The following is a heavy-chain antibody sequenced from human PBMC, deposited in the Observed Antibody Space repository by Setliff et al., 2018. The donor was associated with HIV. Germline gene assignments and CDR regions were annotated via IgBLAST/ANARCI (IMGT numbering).Heavy chain of an antibody. Sequence: SETLSLTCTVSGGSISSSSYYWGWIRQPPGKGLQWIGSIYYRGSTYYNPSLKSRVTISVDTSKNQFSLKLRSVTAADTALYYCTRRGAVSYYPRPLDVWGKGTTVTVSS. D-gene: IGHD3-10*01. CDR1: GGSISSSSYY. J-gene: IGHJ6*04. CDR3: TRRGAVSYYPRPLDV. V-gene: IGHV4-39*01. CDR2: IYYRGST.